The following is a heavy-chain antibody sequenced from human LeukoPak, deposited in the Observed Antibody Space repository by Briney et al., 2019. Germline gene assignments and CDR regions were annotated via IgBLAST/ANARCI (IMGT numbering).Heavy chain of an antibody. V-gene: IGHV4-34*01. D-gene: IGHD3-22*01. CDR2: INHSGST. CDR1: GGSFSGYY. Sequence: SETLSLTCAVYGGSFSGYYWSWIRQPPGKGLEWIGEINHSGSTNYNPSLKSRVTISVDTSKNQFSLKLSSVTAADTAVYYCARGGIYDSSGYYSPPSYYFAYWGQGTLVTVSS. CDR3: ARGGIYDSSGYYSPPSYYFAY. J-gene: IGHJ4*02.